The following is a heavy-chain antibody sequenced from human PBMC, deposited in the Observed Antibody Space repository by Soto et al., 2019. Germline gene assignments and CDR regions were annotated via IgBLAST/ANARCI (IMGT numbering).Heavy chain of an antibody. CDR2: IYPDDSDT. CDR3: ARLLRGRDGDNYFDY. CDR1: GYSFSKDW. Sequence: EVQLVQSGAEVKKPEESLKISCEGSGYSFSKDWIGWVRQMPGKGLEWMGIIYPDDSDTRYSPSFQGQVTISADKSIITAYLQWSSLKASDTAMYYCARLLRGRDGDNYFDYWGQGTLVTVSS. D-gene: IGHD4-17*01. J-gene: IGHJ4*02. V-gene: IGHV5-51*03.